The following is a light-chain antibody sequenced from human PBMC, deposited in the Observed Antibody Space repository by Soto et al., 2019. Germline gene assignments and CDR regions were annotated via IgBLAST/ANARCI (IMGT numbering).Light chain of an antibody. Sequence: QSALTQPPSVSGAPGQRVTISSTGSSSNIGAGYDVHWYQQLPGTAPKLLIYGNSNRPSGVPDRFSGSKSGTSASLAITGLQAEDEADYYCQSYDSSLSGSYVFGTGTKVTVL. V-gene: IGLV1-40*01. CDR3: QSYDSSLSGSYV. CDR2: GNS. J-gene: IGLJ1*01. CDR1: SSNIGAGYD.